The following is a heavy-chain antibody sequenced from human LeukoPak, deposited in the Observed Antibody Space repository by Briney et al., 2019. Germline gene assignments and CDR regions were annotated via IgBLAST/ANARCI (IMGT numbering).Heavy chain of an antibody. CDR1: VYTFTGYY. J-gene: IGHJ3*02. Sequence: ASVKVSCKASVYTFTGYYMDWVRRAPGQGLGWMGWMNPNSGGTNYAHKFQGRVTMTSDTSINTAYMELSRMRSDDTAVYSCARVGVLLWFGESMGDDAFDIWGQGTMVTVSS. CDR3: ARVGVLLWFGESMGDDAFDI. CDR2: MNPNSGGT. V-gene: IGHV1-2*02. D-gene: IGHD3-10*01.